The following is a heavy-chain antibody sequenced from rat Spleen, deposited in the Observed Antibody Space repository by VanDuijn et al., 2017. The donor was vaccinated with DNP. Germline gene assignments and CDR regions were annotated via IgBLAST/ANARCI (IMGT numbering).Heavy chain of an antibody. CDR2: IWSDGGT. D-gene: IGHD1-2*01. V-gene: IGHV2-1*01. J-gene: IGHJ4*01. Sequence: QVQLKESGPGLVQPSQTLSLTCTVSGFSLTSNSISWIRQPPGKGLEWMGVIWSDGGTDYNSAVESRLSISRDTSKSQVFLKMNSLQTEDTATYYCARYSTSFVMDAWGQGASVTVSS. CDR3: ARYSTSFVMDA. CDR1: GFSLTSNS.